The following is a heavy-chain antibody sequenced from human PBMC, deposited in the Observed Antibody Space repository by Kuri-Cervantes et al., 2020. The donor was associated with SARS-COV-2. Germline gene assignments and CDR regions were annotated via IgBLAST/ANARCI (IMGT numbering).Heavy chain of an antibody. Sequence: GGSLRLSCAASGFTFDDYAMHWVRQAPGKGLEWVSGISWNSGSIGYAGFVKGRFTISRENAKNSLYLQMNSLRAGDTAVYYCARATSGFSGYSSGDAFDIWGQGTMVTVSS. CDR2: ISWNSGSI. CDR3: ARATSGFSGYSSGDAFDI. CDR1: GFTFDDYA. V-gene: IGHV3-9*01. J-gene: IGHJ3*02. D-gene: IGHD6-25*01.